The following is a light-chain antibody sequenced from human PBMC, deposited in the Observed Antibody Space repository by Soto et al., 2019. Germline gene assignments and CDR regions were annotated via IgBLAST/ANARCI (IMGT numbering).Light chain of an antibody. V-gene: IGKV1-9*01. CDR2: AAS. Sequence: DIQLTQSPPFLSASVGDRVTITCRASQGISSYLAWYQQKPGKAPKLLIYAASTLQSGVPSRFSGSGSGTEFTLTISSLQPEDFATYYCQQLNNYPRITFGPGTKVDIK. J-gene: IGKJ3*01. CDR1: QGISSY. CDR3: QQLNNYPRIT.